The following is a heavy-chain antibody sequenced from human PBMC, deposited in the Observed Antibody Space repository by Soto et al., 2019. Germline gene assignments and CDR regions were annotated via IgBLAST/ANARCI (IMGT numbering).Heavy chain of an antibody. CDR2: INAGNGNT. CDR3: ARYYYDSSGLWGYWYFDL. V-gene: IGHV1-3*01. CDR1: GYTFTSYA. Sequence: QVQLVQSGAEVKKPGASVKVSCKASGYTFTSYAMHWVRQAPGQRLEWMGWINAGNGNTKYSQKFQGRVTITRDTSASTAYMELSRLRAAGTAVDYCARYYYDSSGLWGYWYFDLWGRGTLVTVSS. D-gene: IGHD3-22*01. J-gene: IGHJ2*01.